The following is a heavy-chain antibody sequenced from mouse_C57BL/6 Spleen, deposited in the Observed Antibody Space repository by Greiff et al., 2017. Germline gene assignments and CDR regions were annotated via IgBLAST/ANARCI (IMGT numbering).Heavy chain of an antibody. D-gene: IGHD1-1*01. CDR3: ARDYGSIGTDY. CDR2: IFPGSGST. CDR1: GYTFTGYG. V-gene: IGHV1-81*01. J-gene: IGHJ2*01. Sequence: VQLQQSGAELARPGASVKLSCKASGYTFTGYGINWVKQRPGRGLEWIGRIFPGSGSTSYNEKFKGKATLTVDKSSSTAYMELRSLTSEYSAVYFCARDYGSIGTDYWGQGTTLTVSS.